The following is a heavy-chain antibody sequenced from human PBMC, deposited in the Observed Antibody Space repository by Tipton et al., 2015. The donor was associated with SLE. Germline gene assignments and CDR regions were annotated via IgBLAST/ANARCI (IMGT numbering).Heavy chain of an antibody. Sequence: QVQLVQSGAEVKKPGASVKVSCKASGYTFANHGINWVRQAPGQGLEWLGWSSDYNASTNYAQNLQGRVTMTTDTSTSTAYMELRSLRSDDTAVYYCAAFSWAWDAFDIWGLGTMVTVSS. J-gene: IGHJ3*02. CDR1: GYTFANHG. V-gene: IGHV1-18*01. CDR3: AAFSWAWDAFDI. D-gene: IGHD7-27*01. CDR2: SSDYNAST.